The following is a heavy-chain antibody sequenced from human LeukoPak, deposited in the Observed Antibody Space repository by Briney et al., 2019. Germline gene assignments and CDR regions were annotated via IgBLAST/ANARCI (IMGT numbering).Heavy chain of an antibody. V-gene: IGHV3-23*01. CDR1: GFTFSNYA. D-gene: IGHD6-19*01. CDR2: ISGSSGST. CDR3: AKGTIAMSGTSLDY. J-gene: IGHJ4*02. Sequence: GGSLRLSCAASGFTFSNYAINWVRQSPGKGLEWVSAISGSSGSTYYADSVKGRFTISRDNSKNTLYLQMNSLRAEDTAVYYCAKGTIAMSGTSLDYWGQGTLVTVSS.